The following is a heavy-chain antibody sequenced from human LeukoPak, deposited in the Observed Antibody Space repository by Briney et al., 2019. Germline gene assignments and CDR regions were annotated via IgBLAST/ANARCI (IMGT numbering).Heavy chain of an antibody. Sequence: SETLSLTCTVSGGSISSYYWSWIRQPPGKGLEWIAYIYYSGSTNYNPSLKSRVTISVDTSKNQFSLKLSSVTTADTAVYYCARRYGSGSSGTFDYWGQGTLVTVSS. D-gene: IGHD3-10*01. CDR3: ARRYGSGSSGTFDY. CDR2: IYYSGST. CDR1: GGSISSYY. J-gene: IGHJ4*02. V-gene: IGHV4-59*01.